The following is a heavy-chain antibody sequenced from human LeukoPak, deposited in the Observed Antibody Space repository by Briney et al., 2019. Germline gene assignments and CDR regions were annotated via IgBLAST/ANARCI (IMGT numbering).Heavy chain of an antibody. CDR1: GFTFSNYW. V-gene: IGHV3-7*01. Sequence: GGSLRLSCAASGFTFSNYWMSWVRQAPGKGLEWVANIKEDGSEKYYVDSVKGRFTISRDNAKNSLYLQMNSLRAEDTAVYYCASFIVVVTQTKNDAFDIWGQGTMVTVSS. CDR3: ASFIVVVTQTKNDAFDI. J-gene: IGHJ3*02. CDR2: IKEDGSEK. D-gene: IGHD2-21*02.